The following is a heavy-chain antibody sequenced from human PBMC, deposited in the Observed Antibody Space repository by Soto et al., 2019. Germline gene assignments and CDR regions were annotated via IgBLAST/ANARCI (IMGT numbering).Heavy chain of an antibody. Sequence: GGSTYYADSVKGRFTVSRDNSRNTLHLQMNGLRAEDTAVYYCAKDQAEGGFPYGFFYYYGLDVWGQGTTVTVSS. CDR2: GGST. V-gene: IGHV3-23*01. CDR3: AKDQAEGGFPYGFFYYYGLDV. D-gene: IGHD3-10*01. J-gene: IGHJ6*02.